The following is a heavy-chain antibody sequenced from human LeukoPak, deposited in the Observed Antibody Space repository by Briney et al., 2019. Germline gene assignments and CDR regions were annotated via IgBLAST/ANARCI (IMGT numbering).Heavy chain of an antibody. D-gene: IGHD4-17*01. CDR3: ARERFREYGDFLDAFDI. V-gene: IGHV4-4*02. Sequence: SETLSLTCAVSGGSISSSNWWSWVRQPPGKGLEWIGEIYHSGSTNYNPSLQSRVTISVDTSKNQFSLKLSSVTAADTAVYYCARERFREYGDFLDAFDIWGQGTMVTVSS. J-gene: IGHJ3*02. CDR2: IYHSGST. CDR1: GGSISSSNW.